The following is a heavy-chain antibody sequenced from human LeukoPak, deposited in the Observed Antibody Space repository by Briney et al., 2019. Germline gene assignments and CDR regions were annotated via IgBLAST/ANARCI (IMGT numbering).Heavy chain of an antibody. CDR3: TTDSVDYDFWSGHYNQGFYFDN. CDR1: GGSISSYY. CDR2: IKTKTDGGTT. V-gene: IGHV3-15*01. D-gene: IGHD3-3*01. J-gene: IGHJ4*02. Sequence: PSETLSLTCTVSGGSISSYYWSWVRQAPGKGLEWVGRIKTKTDGGTTDYAAPVKGRFTISRDESKNTLYLQMNALKTEDTALYYCTTDSVDYDFWSGHYNQGFYFDNWGQGTLVTVSS.